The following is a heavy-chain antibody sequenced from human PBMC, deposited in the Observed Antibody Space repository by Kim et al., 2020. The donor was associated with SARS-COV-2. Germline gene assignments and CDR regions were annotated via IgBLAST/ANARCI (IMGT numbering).Heavy chain of an antibody. Sequence: NYPPPRKGRVTMSVTASKNQFSLKLGSVTAADTAVYYCARNGGSGRYVFDYWGQGTLVTVSS. V-gene: IGHV4-4*07. J-gene: IGHJ4*02. D-gene: IGHD1-26*01. CDR3: ARNGGSGRYVFDY.